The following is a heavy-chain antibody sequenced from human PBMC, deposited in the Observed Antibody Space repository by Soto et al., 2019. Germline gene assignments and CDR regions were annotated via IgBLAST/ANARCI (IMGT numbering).Heavy chain of an antibody. CDR1: GFTFSSYS. V-gene: IGHV3-23*01. Sequence: LRLSCAASGFTFSSYSMSWVRQAPGKGLEWVSAISGSGGSTYYADSVKGRFTISRDNSKNTLYLQMNSLRAEDTAVYYCAKDRSYYYDSSGYTDAFDIWGQGTMVTVSS. CDR2: ISGSGGST. CDR3: AKDRSYYYDSSGYTDAFDI. J-gene: IGHJ3*02. D-gene: IGHD3-22*01.